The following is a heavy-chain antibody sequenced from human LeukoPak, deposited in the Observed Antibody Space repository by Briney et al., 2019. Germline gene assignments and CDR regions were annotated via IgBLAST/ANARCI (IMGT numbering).Heavy chain of an antibody. CDR1: GSTFSNSA. CDR3: APGRGGSWFAS. Sequence: PGGSLRLSCAGSGSTFSNSAMSWVRQAPGKGLEWVSTISFSGTSTFYVDSVKGRFTISRDNSKSTLYLQMNNLRAEDTALYYCAPGRGGSWFASWGQGTLVTVSS. D-gene: IGHD3-10*01. J-gene: IGHJ5*01. CDR2: ISFSGTST. V-gene: IGHV3-23*01.